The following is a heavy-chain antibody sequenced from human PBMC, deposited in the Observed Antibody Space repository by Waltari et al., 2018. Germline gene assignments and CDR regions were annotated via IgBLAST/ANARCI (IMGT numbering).Heavy chain of an antibody. J-gene: IGHJ4*02. Sequence: QVQLQQWGAGLLKPSETLSLTCAVYGGSFSGYYWSWIRQPPGKGLEWIGEINHSGSTNYNPSLKSRVTISVDTSKNQFSLKLSSVTAADTAVYYCARGGRMVRRAQWGYWGQGTLVTVSS. CDR3: ARGGRMVRRAQWGY. CDR1: GGSFSGYY. D-gene: IGHD3-10*01. V-gene: IGHV4-34*01. CDR2: INHSGST.